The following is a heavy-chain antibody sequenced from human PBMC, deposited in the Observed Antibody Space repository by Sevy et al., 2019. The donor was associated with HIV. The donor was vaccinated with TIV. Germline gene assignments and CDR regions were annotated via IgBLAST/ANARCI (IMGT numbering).Heavy chain of an antibody. Sequence: GGSLRLSCAASGLTFSNYAIHWVRQAPGKGLEWVAVISYDGSNNDYADSVKGRFAISRDNSKNTLYLQMNSLRVEDTAVYYCARASHMITFGGVIVIDGIDYWGQGTLVTVSS. CDR3: ARASHMITFGGVIVIDGIDY. CDR2: ISYDGSNN. J-gene: IGHJ4*02. CDR1: GLTFSNYA. V-gene: IGHV3-30*09. D-gene: IGHD3-16*02.